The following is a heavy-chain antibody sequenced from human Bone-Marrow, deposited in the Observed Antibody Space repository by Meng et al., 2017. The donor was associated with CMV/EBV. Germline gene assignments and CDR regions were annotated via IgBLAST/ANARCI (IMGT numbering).Heavy chain of an antibody. D-gene: IGHD3-3*01. CDR2: IIPIFGTA. CDR3: ARSPYDFWSGQIRYYGMDV. CDR1: GGTFSSYA. J-gene: IGHJ6*02. V-gene: IGHV1-69*06. Sequence: SVKVSCKASGGTFSSYAISWVRQAPGQGLEWMGGIIPIFGTANYAQKFQGRVTITADKSTSTAYMELSSLRSEDTAVYYCARSPYDFWSGQIRYYGMDVWGQGTTVTVSS.